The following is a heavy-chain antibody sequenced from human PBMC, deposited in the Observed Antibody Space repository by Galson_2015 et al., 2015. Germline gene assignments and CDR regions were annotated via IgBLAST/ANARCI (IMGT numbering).Heavy chain of an antibody. J-gene: IGHJ6*02. D-gene: IGHD3-3*01. Sequence: CAISGDSVSSHSAAWNWIRQSPSRGLEWLGRTYYRSKWYNDYAVSVKSRITINPDTYKNQFSLQLNSVTPEDTAVYYCARVGYDFVSGYYGRVYYFYYGMDVWGQGTTVPVSS. CDR1: GDSVSSHSAA. CDR2: TYYRSKWYN. V-gene: IGHV6-1*01. CDR3: ARVGYDFVSGYYGRVYYFYYGMDV.